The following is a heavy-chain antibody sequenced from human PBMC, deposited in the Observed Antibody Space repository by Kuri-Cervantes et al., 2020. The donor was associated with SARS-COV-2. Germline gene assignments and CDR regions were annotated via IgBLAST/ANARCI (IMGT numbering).Heavy chain of an antibody. CDR2: VHYSGIT. Sequence: GSLRLSCTVSGDTITSHYWNWIQQPPGKGLEWIGHVHYSGITNYNPSLKSRVTIAADVSKNQFSLQLSSVTAADTAVYYCARPGSWPTSDWYFDVWGRGTLVTVSS. V-gene: IGHV4-59*11. CDR1: GDTITSHY. D-gene: IGHD6-13*01. CDR3: ARPGSWPTSDWYFDV. J-gene: IGHJ2*01.